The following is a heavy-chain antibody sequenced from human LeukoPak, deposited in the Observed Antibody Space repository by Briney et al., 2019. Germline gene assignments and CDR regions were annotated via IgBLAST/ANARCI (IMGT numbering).Heavy chain of an antibody. CDR2: IYYRGST. D-gene: IGHD3-10*01. Sequence: SETLSLTCTVSGGSISSSSYYWGWIRQPPGKGLEWIGRIYYRGSTYYNPPLKSRVTISVDTSKNPFSLKLSSVTAADTAVYYCAGGRGGAFNIWGQGTMVTVSS. J-gene: IGHJ3*02. CDR3: AGGRGGAFNI. CDR1: GGSISSSSYY. V-gene: IGHV4-39*01.